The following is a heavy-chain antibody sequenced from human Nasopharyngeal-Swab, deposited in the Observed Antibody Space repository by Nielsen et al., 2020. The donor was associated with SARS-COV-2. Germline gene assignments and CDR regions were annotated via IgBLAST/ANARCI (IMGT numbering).Heavy chain of an antibody. CDR2: FADNDNKT. CDR1: GLTFSSST. Sequence: GESLKISCTASGLTFSSSTMSWVRQAPGKGPEWVSAFADNDNKTYYAGSVKGRFTISRDNSNSMLFLQMSGLRVEDTALYYCVKEGPRGYAAWWGRGTLVTVSP. D-gene: IGHD3-22*01. CDR3: VKEGPRGYAAW. J-gene: IGHJ4*02. V-gene: IGHV3-23*01.